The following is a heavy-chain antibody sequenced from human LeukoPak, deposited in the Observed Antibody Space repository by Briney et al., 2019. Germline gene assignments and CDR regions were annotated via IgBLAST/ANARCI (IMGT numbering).Heavy chain of an antibody. CDR3: AREGTAAGHDALDI. V-gene: IGHV1-2*04. CDR2: INPNSGGT. J-gene: IGHJ3*02. CDR1: GYTFTGYY. Sequence: ASVKVSCKASGYTFTGYYMHWVRQAPGQGLEWMGWINPNSGGTNYAQKFQGWVTMTRDTSISTAYMELSRLRSDDTAVYYCAREGTAAGHDALDIWGQGTMVTVSS. D-gene: IGHD6-13*01.